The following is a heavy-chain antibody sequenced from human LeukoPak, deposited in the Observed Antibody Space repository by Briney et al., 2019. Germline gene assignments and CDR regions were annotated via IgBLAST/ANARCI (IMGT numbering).Heavy chain of an antibody. V-gene: IGHV3-7*01. CDR2: IKQDGSEK. CDR3: ARVLSYYDSSGYSFDY. Sequence: PGGSLRLSCAASGFTFSSYWMSWVRQAPGKGLEWVANIKQDGSEKYYVDSVKGRFTISRDNAKNSLYLKMNSLRAEDTAVYYCARVLSYYDSSGYSFDYWGQGTLVTVSS. CDR1: GFTFSSYW. D-gene: IGHD3-22*01. J-gene: IGHJ4*02.